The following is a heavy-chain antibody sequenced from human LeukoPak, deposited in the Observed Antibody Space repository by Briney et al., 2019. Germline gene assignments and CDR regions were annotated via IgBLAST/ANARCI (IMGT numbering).Heavy chain of an antibody. CDR1: GGSISSGDYY. V-gene: IGHV4-61*02. Sequence: SQTLSLTCTVSGGSISSGDYYWSWIRQPPGKGLEWIGRIYTSGSTNYNPSLKSRVTISVDTSKNQFSLKLSSVTAADTAVYYCARASLRGVFAFDYWGQGTLVTVSS. CDR3: ARASLRGVFAFDY. D-gene: IGHD3-10*01. CDR2: IYTSGST. J-gene: IGHJ4*02.